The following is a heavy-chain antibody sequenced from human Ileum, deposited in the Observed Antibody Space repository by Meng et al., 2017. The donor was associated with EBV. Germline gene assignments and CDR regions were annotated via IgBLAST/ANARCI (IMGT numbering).Heavy chain of an antibody. Sequence: QRHLQGSGPGLVHPAETLSSTCTVSGGSISNENDYWGWIRQPPGKGLEWIGSMYYSGSTYYNPSLKSRVTMSLDTSKNQFSLQLTSVTAADTALYYCATRVAAVKYYFDYWGQGTLVTVSS. J-gene: IGHJ4*02. CDR2: MYYSGST. CDR3: ATRVAAVKYYFDY. D-gene: IGHD6-19*01. CDR1: GGSISNENDY. V-gene: IGHV4-39*07.